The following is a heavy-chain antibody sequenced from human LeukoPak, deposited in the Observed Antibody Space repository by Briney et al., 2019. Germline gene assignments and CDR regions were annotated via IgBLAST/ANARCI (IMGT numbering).Heavy chain of an antibody. CDR3: AKDYY. J-gene: IGHJ4*02. CDR2: ISADGATT. Sequence: GALRLSCAASGFTFVYYPMHWVRQVPGKGLEWVSLISADGATTYYADSVKGRFTISRDNSKTSLYLQMNSLRPEDTALYYCAKDYYWGQGTLVTVSS. V-gene: IGHV3-43*02. CDR1: GFTFVYYP.